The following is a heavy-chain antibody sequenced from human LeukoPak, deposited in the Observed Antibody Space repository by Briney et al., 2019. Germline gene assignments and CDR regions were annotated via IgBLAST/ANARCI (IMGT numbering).Heavy chain of an antibody. Sequence: PGGSLRLSCAASGFTFSSYSMNWVRQAPGKGLEWVSSISSSSSYIYYADSVKGRFTISRDNAKNSLYLQMNSLRAEDTAVYYCARDRGVVVDSNWFDPWGQGTLVTVSS. CDR2: ISSSSSYI. CDR3: ARDRGVVVDSNWFDP. D-gene: IGHD2-15*01. J-gene: IGHJ5*02. CDR1: GFTFSSYS. V-gene: IGHV3-21*01.